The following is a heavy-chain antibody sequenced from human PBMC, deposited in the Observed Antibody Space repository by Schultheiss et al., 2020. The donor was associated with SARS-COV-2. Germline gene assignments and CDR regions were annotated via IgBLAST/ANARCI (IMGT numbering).Heavy chain of an antibody. CDR3: ARGFAPIDY. CDR2: IYYSGST. V-gene: IGHV4-30-4*01. CDR1: GGSIDNGDYY. Sequence: SETLSLTCSVSGGSIDNGDYYWSWIRQPPGKGLEWIGYIYYSGSTYYNPSLKSRVTISVDKSKNQFSLKLSSVTAADTAVYYCARGFAPIDYWGQGTLVTVSS. J-gene: IGHJ4*02.